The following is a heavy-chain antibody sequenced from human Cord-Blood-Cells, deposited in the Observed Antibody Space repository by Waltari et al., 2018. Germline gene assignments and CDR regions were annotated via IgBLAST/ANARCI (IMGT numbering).Heavy chain of an antibody. CDR3: ARPYGSSGYYYTPYAFDI. V-gene: IGHV4-34*01. CDR2: INHSGST. D-gene: IGHD3-22*01. CDR1: GGSFSGYY. J-gene: IGHJ3*02. Sequence: QVQLQQWGAGLLKPSETLSLTCAVYGGSFSGYYWSWLRQPPGTGLEWIGEINHSGSTNYNPSLKSRVTISVDTSKNQFSLKLSSVTAADTAVYYCARPYGSSGYYYTPYAFDIWGQGTMVTVSS.